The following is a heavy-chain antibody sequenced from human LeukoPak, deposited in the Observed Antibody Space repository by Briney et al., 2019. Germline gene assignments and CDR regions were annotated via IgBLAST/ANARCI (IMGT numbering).Heavy chain of an antibody. CDR2: FYHSGST. CDR1: GYSISSGYF. D-gene: IGHD2-2*03. Sequence: SETLSLTCTVSGYSISSGYFWGWIRQPPGKGLEWIGSFYHSGSTYFNPSLKSRVTISVDTSKNQFSLKLSSVTAADTAVYYCARHDGYCSSTSCYVMDYWGQGTLVTVSS. CDR3: ARHDGYCSSTSCYVMDY. J-gene: IGHJ4*02. V-gene: IGHV4-38-2*02.